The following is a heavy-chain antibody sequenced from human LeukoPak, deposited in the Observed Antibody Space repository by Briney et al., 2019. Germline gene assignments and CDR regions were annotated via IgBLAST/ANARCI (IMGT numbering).Heavy chain of an antibody. Sequence: GGSLRLSCAASGFTFSSYSMNWVRQAPGKGLEWVANIKQDGSEKYYVDSVRGRFTIARDNARNSLYLQMNSLIAEDTAVYHSARGDSSGWQRAFDQWGQGPPVTVSS. D-gene: IGHD6-19*01. J-gene: IGHJ4*02. CDR1: GFTFSSYS. CDR3: ARGDSSGWQRAFDQ. CDR2: IKQDGSEK. V-gene: IGHV3-7*01.